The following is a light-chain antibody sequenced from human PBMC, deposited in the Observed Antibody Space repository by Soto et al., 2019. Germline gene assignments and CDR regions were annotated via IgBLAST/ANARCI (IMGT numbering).Light chain of an antibody. J-gene: IGKJ4*01. Sequence: EIVLTQSPATLSLSPGERATLSCRASQSVSRYLAWYQQKPGQAPRLLIYDASNMAIGIPARFSGSGSGTDFTLTISSLEPEDFAVYYCQQRSNWPLTFGGGTKVEIK. CDR1: QSVSRY. CDR3: QQRSNWPLT. CDR2: DAS. V-gene: IGKV3-11*01.